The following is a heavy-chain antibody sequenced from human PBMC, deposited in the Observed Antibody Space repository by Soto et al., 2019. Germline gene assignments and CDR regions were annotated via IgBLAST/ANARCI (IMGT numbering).Heavy chain of an antibody. V-gene: IGHV3-30-3*01. CDR2: ISYDGSNK. CDR1: GFTFSSYA. D-gene: IGHD2-8*01. Sequence: GGSLRLSCAASGFTFSSYAMHWVRQAPGKGLEWVAVISYDGSNKYYADSVKGRFTISRDNSKNTLYLQMNSLRAEDTAVYYCARDLVRWDGDYYYYGMDVWGQGTTVTVSS. CDR3: ARDLVRWDGDYYYYGMDV. J-gene: IGHJ6*02.